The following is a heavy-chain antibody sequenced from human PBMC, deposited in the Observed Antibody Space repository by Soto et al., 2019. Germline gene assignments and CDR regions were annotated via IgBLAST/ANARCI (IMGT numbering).Heavy chain of an antibody. Sequence: EVQLVESGGGLVQPGGSLRLSCVASGIPVSSNYMTWVRQAPGKGLEWVSVLHSGGDTYYANSVKGRFTISRHDSSNTLFLQINSITAEDTAVYYWARDGPYYSASRMDVWGQGTTVTVSS. D-gene: IGHD3-10*01. CDR3: ARDGPYYSASRMDV. J-gene: IGHJ6*02. CDR2: LHSGGDT. V-gene: IGHV3-53*04. CDR1: GIPVSSNY.